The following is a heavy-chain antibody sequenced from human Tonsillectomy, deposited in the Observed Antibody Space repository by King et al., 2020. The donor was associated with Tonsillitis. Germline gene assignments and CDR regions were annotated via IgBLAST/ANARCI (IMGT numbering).Heavy chain of an antibody. CDR2: ISFDESNK. Sequence: VQLVESGGGVAQPGRSLRLSCAASGFTFNNYDIHWVRQAPGKGLEWVAVISFDESNKYYADSVKGRFTISRDNSKNTLYLQMISLRAEDTAVYYCAKDLGDFYDSSGYFDYWGQGTLVTVSS. D-gene: IGHD3-22*01. CDR3: AKDLGDFYDSSGYFDY. CDR1: GFTFNNYD. V-gene: IGHV3-30*18. J-gene: IGHJ4*02.